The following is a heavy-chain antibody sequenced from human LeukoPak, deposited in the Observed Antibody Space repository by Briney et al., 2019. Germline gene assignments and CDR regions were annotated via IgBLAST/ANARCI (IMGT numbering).Heavy chain of an antibody. V-gene: IGHV4-34*01. CDR2: INHSGST. CDR3: ARGRFDGPARGGWFDP. Sequence: NPSETLSLTCAVYGGSFSGYYWSWIRQPPGKGLEWIGEINHSGSTNYNPSLKSRVTISVDTSKNQFSLKLSSVTAADTAVYYCARGRFDGPARGGWFDPWGQGTLVTVSS. J-gene: IGHJ5*02. D-gene: IGHD2-15*01. CDR1: GGSFSGYY.